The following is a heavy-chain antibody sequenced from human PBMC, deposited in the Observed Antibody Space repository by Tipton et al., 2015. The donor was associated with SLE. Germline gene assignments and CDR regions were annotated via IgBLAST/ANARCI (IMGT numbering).Heavy chain of an antibody. CDR3: ARYCSSTSCDRGPGFDP. J-gene: IGHJ5*02. V-gene: IGHV1-18*01. D-gene: IGHD2-2*01. Sequence: QSGAEVKKPGASVKVSCKASGYTFTSYGISWVRQAPGQGLEWMGWISAYNGNTNYAQKLQGRVTMTTDTSTSTAYMELRSLRSDDTAVYYCARYCSSTSCDRGPGFDPWGQGTLVTVSS. CDR1: GYTFTSYG. CDR2: ISAYNGNT.